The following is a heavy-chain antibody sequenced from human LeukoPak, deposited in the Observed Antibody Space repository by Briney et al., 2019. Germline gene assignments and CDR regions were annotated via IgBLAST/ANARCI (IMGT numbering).Heavy chain of an antibody. CDR3: ARGGIAAAGTRDY. D-gene: IGHD6-13*01. V-gene: IGHV3-21*01. CDR1: GFTFSSSS. CDR2: ISSSSSYI. J-gene: IGHJ4*02. Sequence: GGSLRLSCAASGFTFSSSSMNWVRQAPGKGLEWVSSISSSSSYIYYADSVKGRFTISRDNAKNSLYLQMNSLRAEDTAVYYCARGGIAAAGTRDYWGQGTLVTVSS.